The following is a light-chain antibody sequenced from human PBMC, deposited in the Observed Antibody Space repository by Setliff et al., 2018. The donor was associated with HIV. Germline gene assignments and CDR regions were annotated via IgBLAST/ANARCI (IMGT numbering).Light chain of an antibody. CDR2: EVS. J-gene: IGLJ2*01. CDR1: SSDVGRYNY. Sequence: QSALTQPPSASGSPGQSVTISCTGTSSDVGRYNYVSWYQQHPGKAPKLIIYEVSKRPSGVPDRFSGSKSGNTASLTVSGLQAEDEADYYCSSYVGSNCEVFGEGTKVTVL. V-gene: IGLV2-8*01. CDR3: SSYVGSNCEV.